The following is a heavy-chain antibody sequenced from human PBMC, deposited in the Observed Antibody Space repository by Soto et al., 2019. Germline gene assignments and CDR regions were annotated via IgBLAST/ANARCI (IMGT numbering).Heavy chain of an antibody. CDR1: GGSISSSSYY. Sequence: SETLSLTCTVSGGSISSSSYYWGWIRQPPGKGLEWIGSIYYSGSTYYNPSLKSRVTISVDTSKNQFSLKLSSVTAADTAVYYCARIFSSGWYQDDYWGQGTLVTVSS. D-gene: IGHD6-19*01. CDR2: IYYSGST. J-gene: IGHJ4*02. CDR3: ARIFSSGWYQDDY. V-gene: IGHV4-39*01.